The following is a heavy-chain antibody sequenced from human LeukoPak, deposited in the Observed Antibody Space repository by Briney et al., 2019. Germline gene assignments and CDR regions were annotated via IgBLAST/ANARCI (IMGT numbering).Heavy chain of an antibody. V-gene: IGHV3-64*02. CDR1: GFIFSDYP. Sequence: GGSLRLSCVGSGFIFSDYPIHWVRQAPGKGLEHVSATSTDGGDTYYADSVKGRFIISRDDSKNTLFLQMGSLRPDDTAVYYCARESIPLYGDYLNWFDPWGQGTLVTVSS. D-gene: IGHD4-17*01. CDR2: TSTDGGDT. J-gene: IGHJ5*02. CDR3: ARESIPLYGDYLNWFDP.